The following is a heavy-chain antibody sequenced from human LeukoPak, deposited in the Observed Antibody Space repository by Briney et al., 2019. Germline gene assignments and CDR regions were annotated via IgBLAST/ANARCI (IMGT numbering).Heavy chain of an antibody. J-gene: IGHJ4*02. CDR3: AKDLMIDY. CDR1: GFSFSSYD. CDR2: ISNGDSTI. D-gene: IGHD3-16*01. V-gene: IGHV3-48*03. Sequence: GGSLRLSCVASGFSFSSYDMNWVRQAPGKGLEWVSYISNGDSTIYYADSVKGRFTISRDNSKNTLYLQMNSLRAEDTAVYYCAKDLMIDYWGQGTLVTVSS.